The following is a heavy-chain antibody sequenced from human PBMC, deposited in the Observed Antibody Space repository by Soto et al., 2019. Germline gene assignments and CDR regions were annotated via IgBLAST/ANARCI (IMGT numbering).Heavy chain of an antibody. CDR1: GGSISSGCYY. D-gene: IGHD3-9*01. Sequence: SETLSLTCTVSGGSISSGCYYWSWIRQHPGKGLEWIGYIYYSGSTYYNPSLKSRVTISVDTSKNQFSLKLSSVTAADTAVYYCARGNDYDILTGGYYYYMDVWGKGTTVTVSS. CDR2: IYYSGST. V-gene: IGHV4-31*03. J-gene: IGHJ6*03. CDR3: ARGNDYDILTGGYYYYMDV.